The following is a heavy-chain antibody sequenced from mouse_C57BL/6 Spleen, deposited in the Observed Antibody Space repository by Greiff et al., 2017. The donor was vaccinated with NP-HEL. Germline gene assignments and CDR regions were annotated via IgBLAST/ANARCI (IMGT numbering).Heavy chain of an antibody. D-gene: IGHD2-3*01. CDR2: ISSGSSTI. Sequence: EVKLVESGGGLVKPGGSLKLSCAASGFTFSDYGMHWVRQAPEKGLEWVAYISSGSSTIYYADTVKGRFTISRDNAKNTLFLQMTSLRSEDTAMYYCARPADGYTLYAMDYWGQGTSVTVSS. CDR1: GFTFSDYG. CDR3: ARPADGYTLYAMDY. J-gene: IGHJ4*01. V-gene: IGHV5-17*01.